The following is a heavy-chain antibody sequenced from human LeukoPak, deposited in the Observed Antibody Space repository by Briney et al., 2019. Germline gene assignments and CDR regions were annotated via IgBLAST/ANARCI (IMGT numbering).Heavy chain of an antibody. J-gene: IGHJ4*02. CDR1: GYTFTGYY. V-gene: IGHV1-69*13. CDR2: IIPIFGTA. CDR3: ASSSSGYYYPEGY. Sequence: SVKVSCKASGYTFTGYYMHWVRQAPGQGLEWMGGIIPIFGTANYAQKFQGRVTITADESTSTAYMELSSLRSEDTAVYYCASSSSGYYYPEGYWGQGTLVTVSS. D-gene: IGHD3-22*01.